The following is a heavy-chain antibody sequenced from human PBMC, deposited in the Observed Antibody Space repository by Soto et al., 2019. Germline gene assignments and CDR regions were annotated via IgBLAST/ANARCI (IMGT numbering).Heavy chain of an antibody. J-gene: IGHJ4*02. D-gene: IGHD5-12*01. V-gene: IGHV5-51*01. CDR1: WYTFFAHW. Sequence: GGSLKISCYGFWYTFFAHWIAWVGQMPGKSLEWMGLIFPSDSDTRYSPSFQGQVTISVDKSISTAYLQWSSLKASDTAIYYCARQYVSVPTIPMLSYDFWGQGTLVTVSS. CDR2: IFPSDSDT. CDR3: ARQYVSVPTIPMLSYDF.